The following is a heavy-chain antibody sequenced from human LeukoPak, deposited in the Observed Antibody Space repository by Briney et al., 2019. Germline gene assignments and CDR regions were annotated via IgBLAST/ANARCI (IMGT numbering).Heavy chain of an antibody. D-gene: IGHD3-16*01. J-gene: IGHJ4*02. Sequence: TPSETLSLTCTVSGGSISSYYWSWIRQPPGKGLEWIGTIYYSGRTYYNPSLQSRVTISLDTSQNQLSLQVRSVTVVDTAVYYCARFFYYDASLPPYWGQGTLVTVSS. CDR1: GGSISSYY. V-gene: IGHV4-39*01. CDR2: IYYSGRT. CDR3: ARFFYYDASLPPY.